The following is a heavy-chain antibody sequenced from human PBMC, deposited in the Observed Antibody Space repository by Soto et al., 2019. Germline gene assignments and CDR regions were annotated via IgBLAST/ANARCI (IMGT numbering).Heavy chain of an antibody. J-gene: IGHJ5*01. Sequence: SETLSLTXTVSGVSIHNSHSFWAWIRQPPGKGLQFIASVYHNGGAHYNSSLKSRVTISVDTANNQVSLRMRSLTAADTAFYYCGRVVEGATRHTDPDSWGQGILVTVSS. CDR1: GVSIHNSHSF. CDR2: VYHNGGA. D-gene: IGHD2-21*01. CDR3: GRVVEGATRHTDPDS. V-gene: IGHV4-39*01.